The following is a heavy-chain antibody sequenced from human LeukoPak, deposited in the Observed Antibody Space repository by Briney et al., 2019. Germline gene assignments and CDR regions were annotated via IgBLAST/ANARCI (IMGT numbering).Heavy chain of an antibody. V-gene: IGHV4-30-4*01. CDR3: ASTYYDILTGSEDYYFDY. CDR2: TYYSGST. Sequence: SETLSLTCTVSGGSISSGDYYWSWIRQPPGKGLEWIGYTYYSGSTYYNPSLKSRVTISVDTSKNQFSLKLSSVTAADTAVYYCASTYYDILTGSEDYYFDYWGQGTLVTVSS. CDR1: GGSISSGDYY. D-gene: IGHD3-9*01. J-gene: IGHJ4*02.